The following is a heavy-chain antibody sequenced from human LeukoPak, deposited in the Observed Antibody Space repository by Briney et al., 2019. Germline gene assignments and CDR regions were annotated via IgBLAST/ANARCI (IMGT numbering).Heavy chain of an antibody. CDR2: ISWDGVYT. Sequence: GGSLRLSCAASGFIFDDYAMHWVRQAPGKGLEWVSLISWDGVYTYYADSVKGRFTISRDSSKNSLYLQMNSLRAEDTAVYYCAELGITMIGGVWGKGTTVTISS. CDR1: GFIFDDYA. V-gene: IGHV3-43D*03. CDR3: AELGITMIGGV. J-gene: IGHJ6*04. D-gene: IGHD3-10*02.